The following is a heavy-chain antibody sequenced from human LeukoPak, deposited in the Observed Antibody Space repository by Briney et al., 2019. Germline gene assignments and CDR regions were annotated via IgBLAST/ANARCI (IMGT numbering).Heavy chain of an antibody. CDR3: ARWYDSSGYSPDAFDI. V-gene: IGHV3-7*01. J-gene: IGHJ3*02. CDR2: IKQDGSEK. D-gene: IGHD3-22*01. Sequence: PGRSLRLSCAASGFTFSSYWMSWVRQAPGKGLEWVANIKQDGSEKYYVDSVKGRFTISRDNAKNSLYLQMNSLRAEDTAVYYCARWYDSSGYSPDAFDIWGQGTMVTVSS. CDR1: GFTFSSYW.